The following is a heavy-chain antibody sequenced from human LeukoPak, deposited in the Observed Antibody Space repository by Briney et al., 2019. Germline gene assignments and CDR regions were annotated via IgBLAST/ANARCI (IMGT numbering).Heavy chain of an antibody. CDR3: ARENDRYGRIDY. CDR1: GGSISSYY. D-gene: IGHD5-18*01. V-gene: IGHV4-59*01. Sequence: SETLSLTCTVSGGSISSYYWSWVRQPPGKGLEWNGYVSYSGSTDYNPSLKSRVIISIDTSKNQFSLRLSSVTAADTAVYYCARENDRYGRIDYWGQGTQVTVSS. CDR2: VSYSGST. J-gene: IGHJ4*02.